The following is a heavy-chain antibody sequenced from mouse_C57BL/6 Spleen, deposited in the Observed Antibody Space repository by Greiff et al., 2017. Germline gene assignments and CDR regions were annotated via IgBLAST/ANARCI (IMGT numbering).Heavy chain of an antibody. V-gene: IGHV1-82*01. CDR3: ARGHYGNPGFAY. CDR2: IYPGDGDT. Sequence: QVQLQQSGPELVKPGASVKISCKASGYAFSSSWMNWVKQRPGKGLEWIGRIYPGDGDTNYNGKFKGKATLTADKSSSTAYMQLSSLTSEDSAVYFCARGHYGNPGFAYWGQGTLVTVSA. D-gene: IGHD2-1*01. CDR1: GYAFSSSW. J-gene: IGHJ3*01.